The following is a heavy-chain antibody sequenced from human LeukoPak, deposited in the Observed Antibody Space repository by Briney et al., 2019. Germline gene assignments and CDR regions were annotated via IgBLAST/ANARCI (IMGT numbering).Heavy chain of an antibody. Sequence: SETLSLTCTVSGDSISSSSYYWHWIRQPPRQGLEWIGSFSYSGSTYYNPSHKSRVTISVDSSKNQFSLKLISVTAADTAVYYCARTVAAAAPGYWGQGILVTVSS. CDR2: FSYSGST. D-gene: IGHD6-13*01. CDR3: ARTVAAAAPGY. V-gene: IGHV4-39*01. CDR1: GDSISSSSYY. J-gene: IGHJ4*02.